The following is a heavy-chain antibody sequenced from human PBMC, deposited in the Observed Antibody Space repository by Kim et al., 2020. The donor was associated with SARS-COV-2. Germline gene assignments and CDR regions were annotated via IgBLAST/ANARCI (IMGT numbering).Heavy chain of an antibody. J-gene: IGHJ2*01. V-gene: IGHV3-64*01. D-gene: IGHD3-22*01. CDR3: VRDRWERDDSRGPLGYW. CDR1: GFVVSNYA. CDR2: ISGGGNTP. Sequence: GGSLRLSCAASGFVVSNYAMHWVRQAPGKGLECVSTISGGGNTPYYVNSVKGRFTISSDNYKNTLYLQMSSLRTEDMAVYYCVRDRWERDDSRGPLGYW.